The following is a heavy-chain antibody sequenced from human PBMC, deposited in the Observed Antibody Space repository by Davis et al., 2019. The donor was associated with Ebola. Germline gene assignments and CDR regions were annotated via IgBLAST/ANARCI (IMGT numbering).Heavy chain of an antibody. J-gene: IGHJ4*02. Sequence: PGGSLRLSCAASGFTFSSYAMHWVRQAPGKGLEWVAVISYDGSNKYYADSVKGRFTISRDNSKNTLYLQMNSLRAEDTAVYYCARELQPTVTTGCLDYWGQGTLVTVSS. D-gene: IGHD4-11*01. V-gene: IGHV3-30-3*01. CDR3: ARELQPTVTTGCLDY. CDR2: ISYDGSNK. CDR1: GFTFSSYA.